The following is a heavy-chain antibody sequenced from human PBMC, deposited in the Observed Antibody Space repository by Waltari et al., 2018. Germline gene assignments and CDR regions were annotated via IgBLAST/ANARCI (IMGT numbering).Heavy chain of an antibody. V-gene: IGHV7-4-1*02. CDR3: ASAGGGYCSGGSCSMCDY. Sequence: QVQLVQSGSELKKPGASVKVSCKASGYTFTSYAMNWVRQAPGQGLEWMGWISTEPWNPTSAQGFTVRFVFSLDTSVSTAYLQISSLKADDTAVYYCASAGGGYCSGGSCSMCDYWGQGTLVTVSS. D-gene: IGHD2-15*01. CDR2: ISTEPWNP. J-gene: IGHJ4*02. CDR1: GYTFTSYA.